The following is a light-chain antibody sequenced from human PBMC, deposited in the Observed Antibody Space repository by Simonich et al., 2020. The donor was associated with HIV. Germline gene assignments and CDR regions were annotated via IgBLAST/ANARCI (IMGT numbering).Light chain of an antibody. CDR1: QGISNY. Sequence: DIQITQSPSALSASVGDRVTITCRASQGISNYLAWYQQKPGKVPTLLIYAASTLQSGVPSRFSGSGSGTDFTLTISSLQPEDVATYYCQKYNSALHTFGGGTKVEIK. CDR2: AAS. CDR3: QKYNSALHT. V-gene: IGKV1-27*01. J-gene: IGKJ4*01.